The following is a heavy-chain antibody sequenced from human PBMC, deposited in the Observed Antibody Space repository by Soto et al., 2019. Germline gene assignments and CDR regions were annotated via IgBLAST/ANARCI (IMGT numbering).Heavy chain of an antibody. D-gene: IGHD1-26*01. CDR1: GYTFTSYA. V-gene: IGHV1-3*01. CDR2: INAGNGNT. J-gene: IGHJ6*02. CDR3: ARGGGSSWDYGMDV. Sequence: GASVKVSCKASGYTFTSYAMHWVRQAPGQRLEWMGWINAGNGNTRYSQKFQSRVTIIRDTSASTAYMELSSLRSEDTAVYYCARGGGSSWDYGMDVWGQGATVTVSS.